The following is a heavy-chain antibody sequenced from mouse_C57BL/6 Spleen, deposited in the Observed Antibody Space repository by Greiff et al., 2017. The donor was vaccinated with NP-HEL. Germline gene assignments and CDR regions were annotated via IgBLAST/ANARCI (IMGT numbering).Heavy chain of an antibody. J-gene: IGHJ1*03. Sequence: QVQLQQPGAELVKPGASVTLSCKASGYTFTSYWMHWVKQRPGPGLEWIGMIHPNSGSTNYNEKFKSKATLTVDKSSSTAYMQLSSLTSEDSAVYYCARSYYYGSSIYWYFDVWGTGTTVTVSS. CDR1: GYTFTSYW. CDR2: IHPNSGST. CDR3: ARSYYYGSSIYWYFDV. V-gene: IGHV1-64*01. D-gene: IGHD1-1*01.